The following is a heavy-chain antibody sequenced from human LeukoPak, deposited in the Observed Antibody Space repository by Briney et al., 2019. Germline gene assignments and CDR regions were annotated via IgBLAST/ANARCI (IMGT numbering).Heavy chain of an antibody. CDR2: IYSGGST. CDR3: ARQTQQLTWFDP. J-gene: IGHJ5*02. CDR1: GFTVSSNY. V-gene: IGHV3-53*01. D-gene: IGHD6-13*01. Sequence: GGSLRLSCAASGFTVSSNYMSWVRQAPGKGLEWVSVIYSGGSTYYADPVKGRFTISRDNSKNTLYLQMNSLRAEDTAVYYCARQTQQLTWFDPWGQGTLVTVSS.